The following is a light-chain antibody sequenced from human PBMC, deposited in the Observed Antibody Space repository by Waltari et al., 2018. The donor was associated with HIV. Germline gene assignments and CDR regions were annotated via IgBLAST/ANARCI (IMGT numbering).Light chain of an antibody. CDR3: AAWDDSLNGDVV. Sequence: QSVLTQPPSASGTPGQRVTISCSGSSSAIGSHTVNWSQQLPGTAPRLLIYTNNQRPSGVPDRFSGSKSGTSASLVISGLQSEDEADYFCAAWDDSLNGDVVFGGGTKLTVL. CDR2: TNN. J-gene: IGLJ2*01. V-gene: IGLV1-44*01. CDR1: SSAIGSHT.